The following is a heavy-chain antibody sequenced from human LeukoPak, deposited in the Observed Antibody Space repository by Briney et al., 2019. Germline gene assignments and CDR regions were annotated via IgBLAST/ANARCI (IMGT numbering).Heavy chain of an antibody. V-gene: IGHV3-21*01. J-gene: IGHJ3*02. CDR2: ISSSSSYI. CDR3: ARAPYCYYDSSGYDDAFDI. CDR1: GFTLSSYS. Sequence: GGSLRLSCAASGFTLSSYSMNWVRQAPGKGLEWVSSISSSSSYIYYADSVKGRFTISRDNAKNSLYLQMNSLRAEDTAVYYCARAPYCYYDSSGYDDAFDIWGQGTMVTVSS. D-gene: IGHD3-22*01.